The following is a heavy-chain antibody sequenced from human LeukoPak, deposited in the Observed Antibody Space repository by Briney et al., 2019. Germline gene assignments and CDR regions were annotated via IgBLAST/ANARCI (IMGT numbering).Heavy chain of an antibody. J-gene: IGHJ4*02. D-gene: IGHD3-10*01. Sequence: GGSLRLSCAASGFTFSSYSMNWVRQAPGKGLEWVSAISGSGGSTYYADSVKGRFTISRDNSKNTLYLQMNSLRAEDTAVYYCAKDSGKNMIRGIVDYWGQGTLVTVSS. CDR1: GFTFSSYS. CDR3: AKDSGKNMIRGIVDY. CDR2: ISGSGGST. V-gene: IGHV3-23*01.